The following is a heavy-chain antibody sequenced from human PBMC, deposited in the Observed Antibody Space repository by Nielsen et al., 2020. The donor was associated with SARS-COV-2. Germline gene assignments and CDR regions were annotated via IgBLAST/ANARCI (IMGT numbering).Heavy chain of an antibody. D-gene: IGHD3-10*01. CDR3: AKDALRFGEFDY. CDR1: GFTFRNYA. Sequence: GGSLRLSCAASGFTFRNYAMHWVRQAPGKGLEWVAVTSYDGRTKYYADSVKGRFTISRDNSKNTLYLQMNSLRAEDTAVYYCAKDALRFGEFDYWGQGTLVTVSS. J-gene: IGHJ4*02. V-gene: IGHV3-30*18. CDR2: TSYDGRTK.